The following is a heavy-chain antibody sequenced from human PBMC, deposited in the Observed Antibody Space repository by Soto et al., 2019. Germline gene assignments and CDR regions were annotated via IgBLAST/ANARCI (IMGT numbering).Heavy chain of an antibody. CDR1: GGTFSSHT. J-gene: IGHJ2*01. Sequence: QAQLVQSGAEVKKPGSSVKVSCKASGGTFSSHTFSWVRQAPGQGLEWMGRIIPALGTATYAQKFQGRVTITADESATTVYMELNSLRSEDTAVYYCARPDFGDYWYFDLWGLGNLVTVSS. CDR3: ARPDFGDYWYFDL. CDR2: IIPALGTA. V-gene: IGHV1-69*08. D-gene: IGHD4-17*01.